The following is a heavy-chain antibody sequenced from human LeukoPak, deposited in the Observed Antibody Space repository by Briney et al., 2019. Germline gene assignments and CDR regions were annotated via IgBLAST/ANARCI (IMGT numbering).Heavy chain of an antibody. V-gene: IGHV3-7*01. CDR1: GFTFSNYW. J-gene: IGHJ4*02. Sequence: GGSLRLSCAASGFTFSNYWMSWVRQAPGNGLEWVANIRQGGSEKYYVDSVKGRFTISRDNAKNSLYLQMNSLRAEDTALYYCARDTSSTSYDYWGQGTLVTVSS. D-gene: IGHD2-2*01. CDR2: IRQGGSEK. CDR3: ARDTSSTSYDY.